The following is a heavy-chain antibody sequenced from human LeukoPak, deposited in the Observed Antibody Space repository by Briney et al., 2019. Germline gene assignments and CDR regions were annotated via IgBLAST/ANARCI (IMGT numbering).Heavy chain of an antibody. CDR1: RGSFSGYY. Sequence: PSETLSLTCAVYRGSFSGYYWSWIRQPPGKGLEWIGEINHSGSTNYNPSLKSRVTISVDTSKNQFSPKLSSVTAADTAVYYCARTRSDYYGSGSYRPPFDYWGQGTLVTVSS. J-gene: IGHJ4*02. D-gene: IGHD3-10*01. V-gene: IGHV4-34*01. CDR2: INHSGST. CDR3: ARTRSDYYGSGSYRPPFDY.